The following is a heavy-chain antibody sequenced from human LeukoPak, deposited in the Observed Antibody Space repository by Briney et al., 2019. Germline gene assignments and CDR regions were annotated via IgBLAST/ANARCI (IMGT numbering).Heavy chain of an antibody. CDR1: GFTFNSYS. Sequence: GGSLRLSCAASGFTFNSYSLIWVRQAPGKGLVWVSAINGPGGSRCYADSVKGRFTISRDIAKNTLYLHVHSLRTDGTAVYYCAKDVDAAGLGYASSTSCHLFYFDYWGQGTLVTVSS. CDR2: INGPGGSR. V-gene: IGHV3-23*01. D-gene: IGHD2-2*01. CDR3: AKDVDAAGLGYASSTSCHLFYFDY. J-gene: IGHJ4*02.